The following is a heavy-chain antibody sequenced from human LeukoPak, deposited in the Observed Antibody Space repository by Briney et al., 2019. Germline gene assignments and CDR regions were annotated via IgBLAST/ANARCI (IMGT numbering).Heavy chain of an antibody. D-gene: IGHD4-17*01. CDR3: AKWSGDYPSYYLDY. CDR1: GFTFSSFG. V-gene: IGHV3-33*06. Sequence: PGRPLRLSCAASGFTFSSFGLHWVRQAPGKGLEWVALIRSDGSSKNYADSVKGRFTISRDTSKNTVHLQMNNLRAEDTAVYYCAKWSGDYPSYYLDYWGQGTLVTVSS. J-gene: IGHJ4*02. CDR2: IRSDGSSK.